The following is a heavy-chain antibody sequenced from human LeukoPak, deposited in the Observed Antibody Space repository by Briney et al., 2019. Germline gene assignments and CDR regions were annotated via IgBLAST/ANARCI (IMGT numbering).Heavy chain of an antibody. V-gene: IGHV4-31*03. CDR3: ARDQSSWFDP. J-gene: IGHJ5*02. CDR1: GGSISSGGYY. Sequence: SETLSLTCTVSGGSISSGGYYWNWIRQHPGKGLEWIGYVFYSGSTYYNPSLKSRATISLDTSKNQFSLKLSSVTAADTAVYYCARDQSSWFDPWGQGTLATVSS. CDR2: VFYSGST.